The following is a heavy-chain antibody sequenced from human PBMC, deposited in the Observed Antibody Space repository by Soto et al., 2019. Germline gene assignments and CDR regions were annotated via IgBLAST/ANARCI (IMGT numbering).Heavy chain of an antibody. V-gene: IGHV4-59*01. D-gene: IGHD1-26*01. CDR1: GGSISSYY. J-gene: IGHJ3*02. Sequence: QVQLQESGPGLVKPSETLSLTCTVSGGSISSYYWSWIRQPPGTGLEWIGYICYSGRTNYNPSLKRRLTISVDTSKNQCSLKLSSVTAADTAVYYCARRWGDAFDIWGQGTMVTVSS. CDR3: ARRWGDAFDI. CDR2: ICYSGRT.